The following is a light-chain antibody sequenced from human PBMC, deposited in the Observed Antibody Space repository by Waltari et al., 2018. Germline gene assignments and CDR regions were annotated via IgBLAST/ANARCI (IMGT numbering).Light chain of an antibody. Sequence: QSALTQPRSVSGSPGPSVTISCTGASTDVGGYNYVSWYQQLPGKAPKLMIFDVSKRPSRVPDRFSGSKSGDTASLTISGLRTDDEADYYCCSYAGRYTYVFGTGTKVTVL. CDR3: CSYAGRYTYV. CDR1: STDVGGYNY. J-gene: IGLJ1*01. V-gene: IGLV2-11*01. CDR2: DVS.